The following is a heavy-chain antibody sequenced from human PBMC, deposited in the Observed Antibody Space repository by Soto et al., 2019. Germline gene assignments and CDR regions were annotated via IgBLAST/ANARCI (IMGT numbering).Heavy chain of an antibody. D-gene: IGHD6-19*01. J-gene: IGHJ6*02. CDR2: ISSSSSYI. CDR1: GFTFSSYS. Sequence: NPGGSLRLSCAASGFTFSSYSMNWVRQAPGKGLEWVSSISSSSSYIYYADSVKGRFTISRDNAKNSLYLQMNSLRAEDTAVYYCARGGVAGRVEHYYYYYGMDVWGQGTPVTVSS. V-gene: IGHV3-21*01. CDR3: ARGGVAGRVEHYYYYYGMDV.